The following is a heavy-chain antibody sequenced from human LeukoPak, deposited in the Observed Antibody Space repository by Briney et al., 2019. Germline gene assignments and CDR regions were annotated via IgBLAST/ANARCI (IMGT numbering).Heavy chain of an antibody. D-gene: IGHD5-12*01. J-gene: IGHJ4*02. V-gene: IGHV6-1*01. CDR2: TYYKSKWYN. CDR3: ARDREYSGYASDF. CDR1: GDSVSSNSAA. Sequence: SQTLSLTCAISGDSVSSNSAAWTWIRQSPSRGLEWLGRTYYKSKWYNYYAVSVKSRITINPDTSENQFSLQLNSVTPEDTAVYYCARDREYSGYASDFWGQGTLVTVSS.